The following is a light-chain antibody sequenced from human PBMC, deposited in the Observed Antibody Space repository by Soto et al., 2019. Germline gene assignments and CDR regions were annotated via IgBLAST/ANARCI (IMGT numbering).Light chain of an antibody. J-gene: IGKJ5*01. CDR1: QTISSW. V-gene: IGKV1-5*03. CDR2: KAS. Sequence: DIQITQCPSTLSGSVGDRVTITCRASQTISSWLAWYQQKPGKAPKLLIYKASTLKSGVPSRFSGSGSGTEFTLTISSLEPEDSAVYYCQQRHMWPITFGQGTRLEIK. CDR3: QQRHMWPIT.